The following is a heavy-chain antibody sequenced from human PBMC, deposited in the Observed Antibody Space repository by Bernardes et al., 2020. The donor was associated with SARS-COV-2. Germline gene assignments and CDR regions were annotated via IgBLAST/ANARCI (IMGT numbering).Heavy chain of an antibody. V-gene: IGHV3-23*01. CDR3: AGQPKYYYYGMDV. D-gene: IGHD5-18*01. CDR1: GFTFSSYA. CDR2: ISGSGGST. Sequence: GSLRLSCAASGFTFSSYAMSWVRQAPGKGLEWVSAISGSGGSTYYADSVKGRFTISRDNSKNTLYLQMNSLRAEDTAVYYCAGQPKYYYYGMDVWGQGTTVTVSS. J-gene: IGHJ6*02.